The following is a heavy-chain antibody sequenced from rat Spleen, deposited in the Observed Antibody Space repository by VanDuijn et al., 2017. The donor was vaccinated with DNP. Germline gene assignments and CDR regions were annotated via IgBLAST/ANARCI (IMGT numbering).Heavy chain of an antibody. CDR3: AIDRGAYNSAVGDY. Sequence: QVQLMESGPGLVQPSETLSLTCTVSGFSLTSYNVHWVRQPPGKGLEWMGVMWSGGSTDYNSALKSRWSISRDTSKNQVFLKMNSRQIEVLTTYFWAIDRGAYNSAVGDYWGQGFLFTVSS. CDR1: GFSLTSYN. D-gene: IGHD4-3*01. J-gene: IGHJ2*01. V-gene: IGHV2-45*01. CDR2: MWSGGST.